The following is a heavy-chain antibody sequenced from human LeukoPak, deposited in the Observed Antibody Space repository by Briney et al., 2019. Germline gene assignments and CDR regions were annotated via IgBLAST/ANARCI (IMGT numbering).Heavy chain of an antibody. CDR2: IKEDGSEK. V-gene: IGHV3-7*03. CDR1: GLDFSSRW. D-gene: IGHD6-13*01. J-gene: IGHJ4*01. Sequence: GGSLRLSCAASGLDFSSRWMNWVRQAPGQGLEWVASIKEDGSEKHYVDSVKGRFTISRDNGKNSLYLQMNSLRAEDTAVYYCARDSGWWRFDFWGQGTLVTVSS. CDR3: ARDSGWWRFDF.